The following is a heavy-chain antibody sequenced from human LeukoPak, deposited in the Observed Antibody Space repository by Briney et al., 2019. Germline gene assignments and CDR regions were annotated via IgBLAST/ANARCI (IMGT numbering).Heavy chain of an antibody. V-gene: IGHV3-30*18. CDR3: AKAPPLSNGVCPDY. CDR1: GFTVSNKY. CDR2: ISYDGSNK. J-gene: IGHJ4*02. D-gene: IGHD2-8*01. Sequence: PGGSLRLSCAASGFTVSNKYMTWVRQAPGKGLEWVAVISYDGSNKYYADSVKGRFTISRDNSKNTLYLQMNSLRAEDTAVYYCAKAPPLSNGVCPDYWGQGTLVTVSS.